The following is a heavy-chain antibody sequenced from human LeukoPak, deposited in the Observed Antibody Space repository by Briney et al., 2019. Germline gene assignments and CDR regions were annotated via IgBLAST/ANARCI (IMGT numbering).Heavy chain of an antibody. Sequence: PGGSLRLSCAASGFTFSKFGMSWVRRAPGKGLGWVSGISGSGGSTYYADSVRGRFTISRDDSKNTLYLQLNSLRAEDTAVYYCAKTPRSGSRLEFFDYWGQGTLVTVSS. CDR1: GFTFSKFG. J-gene: IGHJ4*02. V-gene: IGHV3-23*01. CDR2: ISGSGGST. D-gene: IGHD3-10*01. CDR3: AKTPRSGSRLEFFDY.